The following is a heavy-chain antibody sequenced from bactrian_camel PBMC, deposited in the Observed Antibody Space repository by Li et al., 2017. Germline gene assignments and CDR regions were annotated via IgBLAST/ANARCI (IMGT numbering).Heavy chain of an antibody. CDR3: ATHLPGGDWFDLNY. V-gene: IGHV3S1*01. CDR2: IYTGGSNT. CDR1: RYLFSGSFC. J-gene: IGHJ4*01. D-gene: IGHD1*01. Sequence: HVQLVESGGGLVQPGGSLRLSCAASRYLFSGSFCMGWFRQAPGKLREGVAAIYTGGSNTYYTDSVEGRFTISRDNAKNTLYLQMNSLKSEDSALYYCATHLPGGDWFDLNYWGQGTQVTVS.